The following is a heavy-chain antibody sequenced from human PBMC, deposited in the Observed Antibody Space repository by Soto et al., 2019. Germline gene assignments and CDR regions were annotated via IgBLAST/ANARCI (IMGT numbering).Heavy chain of an antibody. CDR3: ARDERSEGIRLWTRSRVQDGMDV. CDR1: GFTSSDYY. J-gene: IGHJ6*02. Sequence: QVQLVESGGGLVKPGGSLRLSCAASGFTSSDYYMSWIRQAPGKGLEWVSSISRSGTTIYYADSVKGRFTISRDNAKKSLYLQMNSLRAEDTAVYYCARDERSEGIRLWTRSRVQDGMDVWGQGTTVTVSS. V-gene: IGHV3-11*01. D-gene: IGHD5-18*01. CDR2: ISRSGTTI.